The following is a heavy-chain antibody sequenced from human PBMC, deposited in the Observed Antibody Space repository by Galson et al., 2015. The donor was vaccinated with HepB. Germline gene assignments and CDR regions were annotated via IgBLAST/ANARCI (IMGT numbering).Heavy chain of an antibody. CDR2: ISAYNGNT. CDR3: ARDSVYDYIWGSYRDHDAFDI. D-gene: IGHD3-16*02. J-gene: IGHJ3*02. CDR1: GYTFTSYG. V-gene: IGHV1-18*01. Sequence: SVKVSCKASGYTFTSYGISWVRQAPGQGLEWMGWISAYNGNTNYAQKLQGRVTMTTDTSTSTAYMELRSLRSDDTAVYYCARDSVYDYIWGSYRDHDAFDIWGQGTMVTVSS.